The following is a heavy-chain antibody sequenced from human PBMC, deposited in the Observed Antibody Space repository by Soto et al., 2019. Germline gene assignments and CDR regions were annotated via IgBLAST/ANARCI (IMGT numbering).Heavy chain of an antibody. Sequence: GVSLRFSWSASVLTFHSYNINWLPHTNGKGLEQVSSISSSSTYIFYGESVKGRFAISRDNVENSLYLQMNSLRAEDTAVYYCARDTNKGASKTQLSTAGMDVWGQGTTVTVSS. CDR3: ARDTNKGASKTQLSTAGMDV. CDR1: VLTFHSYN. J-gene: IGHJ6*02. D-gene: IGHD1-1*01. CDR2: ISSSSTYI. V-gene: IGHV3-21*01.